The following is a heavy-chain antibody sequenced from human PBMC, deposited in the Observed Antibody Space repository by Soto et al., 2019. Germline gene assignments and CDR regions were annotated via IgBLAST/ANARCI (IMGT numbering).Heavy chain of an antibody. V-gene: IGHV4-34*01. D-gene: IGHD4-4*01. CDR3: ARVTLSVNTQLDY. CDR1: GGSFSGYY. J-gene: IGHJ4*02. Sequence: PSETLSLTCAVYGGSFSGYYWSWIRQPPGKGLEWIGEINHSGSTNYNPSLKSRVTISVDTSKNQFSLKLSSVTAADTAVYYCARVTLSVNTQLDYWGQGTLVTVSS. CDR2: INHSGST.